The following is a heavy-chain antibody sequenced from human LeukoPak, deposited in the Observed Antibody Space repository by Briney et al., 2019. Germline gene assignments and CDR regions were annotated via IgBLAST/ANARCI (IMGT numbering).Heavy chain of an antibody. CDR2: IFPDDSDT. CDR3: ARHRYFDY. Sequence: GESLKISCNGSGYSFTSYWIAWVRHMPGKGLEWMGIIFPDDSDTRYNPYFQGQVTISADKSISTAYLQWSSLKASDTAMYYCARHRYFDYWGQGTLVTVSS. CDR1: GYSFTSYW. V-gene: IGHV5-51*01. J-gene: IGHJ4*02.